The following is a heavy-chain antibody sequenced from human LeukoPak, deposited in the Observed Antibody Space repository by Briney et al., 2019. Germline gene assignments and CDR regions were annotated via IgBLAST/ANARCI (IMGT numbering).Heavy chain of an antibody. CDR3: ARGRGWGTFDI. D-gene: IGHD3-10*01. V-gene: IGHV3-13*04. CDR1: GFTFSSYD. CDR2: IGTAGDT. Sequence: GGSLRLSCAASGFTFSSYDMHWVRQGTGKGLEWVSAIGTAGDTYYPGSVKGRFTTSRENAKNSLYLQMNSLRVGDMAAYYCARGRGWGTFDIWGQGTMVTVSS. J-gene: IGHJ3*02.